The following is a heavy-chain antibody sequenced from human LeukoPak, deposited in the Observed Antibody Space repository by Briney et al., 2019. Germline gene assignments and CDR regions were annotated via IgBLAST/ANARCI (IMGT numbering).Heavy chain of an antibody. D-gene: IGHD3-22*01. Sequence: GGSLRLSCAASGITFSNYAMNWVRRAPGKGLEWVSTISGSGGSAYYVDSVKGRFTISRDNSRNTLYQQMNSLRAEDTAVYYCATNYYDSSRAASDYWGQGTLVTVSS. V-gene: IGHV3-23*01. CDR2: ISGSGGSA. CDR3: ATNYYDSSRAASDY. J-gene: IGHJ4*02. CDR1: GITFSNYA.